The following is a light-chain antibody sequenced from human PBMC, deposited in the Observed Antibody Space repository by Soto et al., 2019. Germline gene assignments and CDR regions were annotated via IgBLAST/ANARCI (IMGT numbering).Light chain of an antibody. CDR3: CSYAGSGTNV. CDR1: SSNVGNFNV. V-gene: IGLV2-23*02. Sequence: QSALTQPASVSGSPGQSITISCTGTSSNVGNFNVASWYQQHPGKAPKVIIYDVSERPSGVSHRFSGSKSGNTASLTISGLQAEDEADYYCCSYAGSGTNVFGTGTKVTVL. CDR2: DVS. J-gene: IGLJ1*01.